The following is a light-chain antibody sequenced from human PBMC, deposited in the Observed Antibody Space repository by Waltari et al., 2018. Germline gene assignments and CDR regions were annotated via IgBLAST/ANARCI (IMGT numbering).Light chain of an antibody. CDR3: QQRSNWPLT. Sequence: EIVLTQSPATLSLFPGERATLSCRASQSVSSYLAWYQQKPGQAPRLGIYDASNRATGIPARFRGSGSGTDFTLTISSLEPEDFAVYYCQQRSNWPLTFGGGTRVEIK. CDR2: DAS. CDR1: QSVSSY. V-gene: IGKV3-11*01. J-gene: IGKJ4*01.